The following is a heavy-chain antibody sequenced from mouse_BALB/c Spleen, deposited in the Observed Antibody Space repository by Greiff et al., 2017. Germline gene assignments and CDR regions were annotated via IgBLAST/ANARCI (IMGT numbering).Heavy chain of an antibody. CDR3: ASLYYGNYFDY. Sequence: VQLQESGPGLVAPSQSLSITCTVSGFSLTGYGVNWVRQPPGKGLEWLGMIWGDGSTDYNSAFKSRLSISKDNSKSQVFLKMNSLQTDDTARYYCASLYYGNYFDYWGQGTTLTVSS. J-gene: IGHJ2*01. CDR1: GFSLTGYG. V-gene: IGHV2-6-7*01. D-gene: IGHD2-1*01. CDR2: IWGDGST.